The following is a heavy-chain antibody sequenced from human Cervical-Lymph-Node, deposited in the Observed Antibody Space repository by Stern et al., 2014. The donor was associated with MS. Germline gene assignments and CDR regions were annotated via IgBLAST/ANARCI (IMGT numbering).Heavy chain of an antibody. V-gene: IGHV7-4-1*02. CDR1: GYTFTSFA. Sequence: QVQLVQSGSELKKPGAAVKVSCKASGYTFTSFAMNWVRQAPVQGLEWMGWINTNTGNPTYTHVFTGRFAFTLDPSVSTAYLQITSIKPEDTAIYYCARDGGSAYFADDCFDYWGQGTLVTVSS. D-gene: IGHD3-9*01. CDR3: ARDGGSAYFADDCFDY. CDR2: INTNTGNP. J-gene: IGHJ4*02.